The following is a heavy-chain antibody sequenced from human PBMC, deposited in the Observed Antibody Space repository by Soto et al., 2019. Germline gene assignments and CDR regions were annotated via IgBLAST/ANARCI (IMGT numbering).Heavy chain of an antibody. D-gene: IGHD2-8*01. J-gene: IGHJ4*02. CDR2: ISYDGNEK. CDR3: AKSSEGCIDY. V-gene: IGHV3-30*18. CDR1: GFTLSSYG. Sequence: ESGGGVVQPGRSLRLSCAASGFTLSSYGMHWVRQAPGKGLEWVAVISYDGNEKYYVDSVKGRFTISRDNSKNTLYLLMNSLRAEDTAVYYCAKSSEGCIDYWGQGTLVTVSS.